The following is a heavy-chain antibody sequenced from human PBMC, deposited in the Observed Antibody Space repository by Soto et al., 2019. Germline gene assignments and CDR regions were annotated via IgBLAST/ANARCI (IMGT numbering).Heavy chain of an antibody. D-gene: IGHD3-3*01. CDR2: IHSSGKT. V-gene: IGHV4-31*03. J-gene: IGHJ4*02. Sequence: TLSLTCTVSGDSITSGSYYWSWILHHPGKGLEWIGYIHSSGKTYHNPSLKSRTSISIDTSKNQFSLNLNSVTAADTAVYYCATLRFLEWTPTKTSDYWGQGNLVTFS. CDR1: GDSITSGSYY. CDR3: ATLRFLEWTPTKTSDY.